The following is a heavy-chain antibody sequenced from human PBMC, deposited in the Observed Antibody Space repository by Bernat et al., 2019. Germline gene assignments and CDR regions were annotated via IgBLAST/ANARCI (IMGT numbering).Heavy chain of an antibody. CDR1: GFTFSNAW. CDR3: DADVPRPLAQIDF. Sequence: EVQLVESGGGLVKPGGSLRLSCAASGFTFSNAWMSWVRQAPGKGLEWVGRFRRTTDGGTMEYAAPVKGRFTISRDDSKSTLFLQMNSLQIDDTAVYYCDADVPRPLAQIDFWGQGTLVTVSS. D-gene: IGHD2-2*01. J-gene: IGHJ4*02. CDR2: FRRTTDGGTM. V-gene: IGHV3-15*01.